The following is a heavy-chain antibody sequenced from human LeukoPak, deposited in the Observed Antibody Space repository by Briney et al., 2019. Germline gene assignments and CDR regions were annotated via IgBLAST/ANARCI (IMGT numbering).Heavy chain of an antibody. CDR3: ARSPLLLYVTGLYYFDY. J-gene: IGHJ4*02. D-gene: IGHD2-15*01. CDR1: GGSISSRIYS. V-gene: IGHV4-39*02. CDR2: IYYSGTT. Sequence: PSETLSLTCTVSGGSISSRIYSWVWIRQPPGKGLEWIGSIYYSGTTYYNPSLKSRVTMSIDTSKSRFSLKLTSVTAADTAVYYCARSPLLLYVTGLYYFDYWGQGTLVTVSS.